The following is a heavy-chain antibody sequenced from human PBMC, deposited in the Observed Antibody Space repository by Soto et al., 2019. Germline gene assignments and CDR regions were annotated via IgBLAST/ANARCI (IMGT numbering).Heavy chain of an antibody. D-gene: IGHD6-25*01. CDR1: GFTFSSYG. V-gene: IGHV3-30*18. J-gene: IGHJ6*02. CDR2: ISYDGSNK. Sequence: GGSLRLSCAASGFTFSSYGMHWVRQAPGKGLEWVAVISYDGSNKYYADSVKGRFTISRDNSKNTLYLQMNSLRAEDTAVYYCAKDLQRLHRYYYYGMDVWGQGTTVTVSS. CDR3: AKDLQRLHRYYYYGMDV.